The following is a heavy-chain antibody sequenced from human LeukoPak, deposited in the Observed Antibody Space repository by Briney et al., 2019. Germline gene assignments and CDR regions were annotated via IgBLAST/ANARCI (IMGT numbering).Heavy chain of an antibody. CDR2: IIPIFGTA. Sequence: SCKAXXGTXXSYAISWVRQAPGQGLEGMGXIIPIFGTANYAQKFQGRVTITTDESTSTAYMELSSLRSEDTAVYYCARDAYYDSSGYYLLFDYWGQGTLVTVSS. J-gene: IGHJ4*02. V-gene: IGHV1-69*05. D-gene: IGHD3-22*01. CDR3: ARDAYYDSSGYYLLFDY. CDR1: XGTXXSYA.